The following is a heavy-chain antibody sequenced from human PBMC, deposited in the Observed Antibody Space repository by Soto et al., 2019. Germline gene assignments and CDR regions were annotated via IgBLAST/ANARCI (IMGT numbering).Heavy chain of an antibody. V-gene: IGHV4-34*01. CDR3: ARGGYYGSGSYEYYYYYYGMDV. CDR1: GGSFSGYY. D-gene: IGHD3-10*01. J-gene: IGHJ6*02. Sequence: SETLSLTCAVYGGSFSGYYWSWIRQPPWKGLEWIGEINHSGSTNYNPSLKSRVTISVDTSKNQFSLKLSSVTAADTAVYYCARGGYYGSGSYEYYYYYYGMDVWGQGTMVTVSS. CDR2: INHSGST.